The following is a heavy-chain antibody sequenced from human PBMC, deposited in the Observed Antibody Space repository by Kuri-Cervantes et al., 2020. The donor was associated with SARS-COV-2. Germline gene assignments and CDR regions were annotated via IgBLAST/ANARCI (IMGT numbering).Heavy chain of an antibody. CDR1: GGSFSGYY. D-gene: IGHD3-10*01. CDR2: IYTSGST. V-gene: IGHV4-4*08. CDR3: ASSMGTMVRGVIPWFDP. Sequence: GSLRLSCAVYGGSFSGYYWSWIRQPAGKGLEWIGHIYTSGSTNYNPSLKSRVTISVDTSKNQFSLKLSSVTAADTAVYYCASSMGTMVRGVIPWFDPWGQGTLVTVSS. J-gene: IGHJ5*02.